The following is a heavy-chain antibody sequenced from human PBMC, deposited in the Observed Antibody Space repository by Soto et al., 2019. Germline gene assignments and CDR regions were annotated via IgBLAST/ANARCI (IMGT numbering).Heavy chain of an antibody. J-gene: IGHJ5*02. CDR3: ARDFLYCSSSSCQGRFDP. CDR2: IYHSGST. D-gene: IGHD2-2*01. V-gene: IGHV4-38-2*02. Sequence: SETLSLTCAVSGYSISSGYYWGWIRQPPGKGLEWIGSIYHSGSTYYNPSLKSRVTISVDTSNNQFSLKLSSVTAADTAVYYCARDFLYCSSSSCQGRFDPWGQGTLVPVSS. CDR1: GYSISSGYY.